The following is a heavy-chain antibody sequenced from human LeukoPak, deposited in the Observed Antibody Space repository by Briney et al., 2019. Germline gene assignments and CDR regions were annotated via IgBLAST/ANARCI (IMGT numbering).Heavy chain of an antibody. D-gene: IGHD3-22*01. CDR2: IYYSGST. CDR1: GGSISSSSYY. Sequence: PSETLSLTCTVSGGSISSSSYYWGWIRQPPGKGLEWIGYIYYSGSTNYNPSLKSRVTISVDTSKNQFSLKLSSVTAADTAVYYCARGYYYDSSWVLDYWGQGTLVTVSS. J-gene: IGHJ4*02. V-gene: IGHV4-61*05. CDR3: ARGYYYDSSWVLDY.